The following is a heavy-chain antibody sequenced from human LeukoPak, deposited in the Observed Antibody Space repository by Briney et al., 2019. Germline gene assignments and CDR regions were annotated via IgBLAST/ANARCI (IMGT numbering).Heavy chain of an antibody. V-gene: IGHV3-21*01. Sequence: KSGGSLRLSCAASGFTFSSYSMNWVRQAPGKGLEWVSSISSSSSYIYYADSVKARFTISRDNAKNTMYLQMNSLRAEDTAVYYCARVGDSRGYYYFDYWGQGTLVTVSS. CDR2: ISSSSSYI. D-gene: IGHD3-22*01. J-gene: IGHJ4*02. CDR1: GFTFSSYS. CDR3: ARVGDSRGYYYFDY.